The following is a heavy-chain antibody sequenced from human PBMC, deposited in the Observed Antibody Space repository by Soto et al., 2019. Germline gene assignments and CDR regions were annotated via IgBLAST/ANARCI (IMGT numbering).Heavy chain of an antibody. CDR3: TRVSRTWEDDY. D-gene: IGHD1-26*01. Sequence: VQLVESGGGLAQPGGSLRLSCAAAGFTFSDYGVTWVRQAPGKGLEWISYISSGRDTIYYADSVKGRFTISRDDAKETLFLQKNSLRGDDTAVYYGTRVSRTWEDDYWGRGTLVTVSS. J-gene: IGHJ4*02. CDR1: GFTFSDYG. CDR2: ISSGRDTI. V-gene: IGHV3-48*04.